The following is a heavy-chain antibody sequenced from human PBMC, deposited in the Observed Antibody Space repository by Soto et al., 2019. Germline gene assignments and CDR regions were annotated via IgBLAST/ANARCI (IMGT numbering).Heavy chain of an antibody. CDR1: GYTFTSYD. CDR2: MNPNSGNT. D-gene: IGHD2-2*01. J-gene: IGHJ5*02. CDR3: ARDGEYCSSTSCLNWFDP. V-gene: IGHV1-8*01. Sequence: ASVKVSCKASGYTFTSYDINWVRQATGQGLEWMGWMNPNSGNTGYAQKFQGRVTMTRNTSISTAYMELSSLRSEDTAVYYCARDGEYCSSTSCLNWFDPWGQGTLVTVSS.